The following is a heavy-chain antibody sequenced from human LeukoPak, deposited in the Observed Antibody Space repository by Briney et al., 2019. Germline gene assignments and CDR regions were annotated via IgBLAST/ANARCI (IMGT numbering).Heavy chain of an antibody. Sequence: GASVKVSCKASGYTFTGYFLHWVRQAPGQGLEWLGWFNPDSGGASHAQKFQGRVTMTKDTSISTAYMELSRLRSDDTAVYFCAREQVMSSSTRYSYYYYMDVWGKGTTVTVSS. CDR1: GYTFTGYF. CDR2: FNPDSGGA. J-gene: IGHJ6*03. CDR3: AREQVMSSSTRYSYYYYMDV. D-gene: IGHD6-6*01. V-gene: IGHV1-2*02.